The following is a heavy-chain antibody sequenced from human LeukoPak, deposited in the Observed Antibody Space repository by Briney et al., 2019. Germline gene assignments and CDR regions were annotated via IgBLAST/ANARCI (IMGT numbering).Heavy chain of an antibody. D-gene: IGHD3-3*01. J-gene: IGHJ4*02. CDR2: ISAYNGNT. Sequence: GASVKVSCKASGYTFTSYGISWVRQAPGQGLEWMGWISAYNGNTNYAQKLQGRVTMTTDTSTSTAYMELRSLRSDDTAVYYCASAGDFWSDYERLVDYWGQGTLVTVSS. CDR1: GYTFTSYG. CDR3: ASAGDFWSDYERLVDY. V-gene: IGHV1-18*01.